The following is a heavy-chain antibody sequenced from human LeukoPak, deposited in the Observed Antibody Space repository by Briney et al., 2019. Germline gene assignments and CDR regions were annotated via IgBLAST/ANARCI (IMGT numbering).Heavy chain of an antibody. CDR2: ISYDGSNK. Sequence: GGSLRLSCAASVFTFSSYAMHWVRQAPGKGLEWVAVISYDGSNKYYADSVKGRFTISRDNSKNTLYLQMNSLRAEDTAVYYCARGVGVLWFGDMGGWFDPWGQGTLVTVSS. V-gene: IGHV3-30-3*01. J-gene: IGHJ5*02. CDR3: ARGVGVLWFGDMGGWFDP. CDR1: VFTFSSYA. D-gene: IGHD3-10*01.